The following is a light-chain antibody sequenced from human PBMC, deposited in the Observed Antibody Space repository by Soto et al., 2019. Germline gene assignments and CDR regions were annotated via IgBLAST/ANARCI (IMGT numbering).Light chain of an antibody. J-gene: IGLJ2*01. CDR1: SSDVGGYNY. CDR3: SSFAGGGNPVL. V-gene: IGLV2-8*01. Sequence: QSALTQPPSASGSLGQSVTISCTGTSSDVGGYNYVSWHQQHPGKAPKVMIYEVTKRPPGVPDRFSGSKSGNTASLTVSGLQAEDEADYYCSSFAGGGNPVLLGGGTKLTLL. CDR2: EVT.